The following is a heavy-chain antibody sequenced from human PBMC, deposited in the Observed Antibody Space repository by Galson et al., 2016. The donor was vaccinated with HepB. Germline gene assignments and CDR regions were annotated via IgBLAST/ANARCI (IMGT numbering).Heavy chain of an antibody. V-gene: IGHV3-21*06. Sequence: SLRLSCAASGFIFSDYTMSWVRQAPGKGLEWVSSISVSSRYIYYGDSGRGRFTISRDNAKNSLYLQVNSLRAEDTAIYYCARDGPNYYDDFWGQGTLVTVCS. CDR1: GFIFSDYT. D-gene: IGHD3-22*01. CDR3: ARDGPNYYDDF. CDR2: ISVSSRYI. J-gene: IGHJ4*02.